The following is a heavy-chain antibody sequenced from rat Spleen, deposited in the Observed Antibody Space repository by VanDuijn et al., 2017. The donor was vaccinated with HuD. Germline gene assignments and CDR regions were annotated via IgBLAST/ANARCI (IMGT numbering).Heavy chain of an antibody. Sequence: QPGGSLKLSCAASGFTFNRYYMVWVRQAPTKGLEWVAYISSHSGTIYYADTVKDRFTISRDYAKNTLYLQLSSLRSEDTALYYCARTYFDYWGQGVMVTVSS. CDR3: ARTYFDY. V-gene: IGHV5-27*01. CDR1: GFTFNRYY. CDR2: ISSHSGTI. J-gene: IGHJ2*01.